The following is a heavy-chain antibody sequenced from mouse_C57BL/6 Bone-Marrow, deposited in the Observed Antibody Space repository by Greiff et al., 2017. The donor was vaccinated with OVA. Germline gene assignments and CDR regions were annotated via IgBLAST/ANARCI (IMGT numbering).Heavy chain of an antibody. CDR3: ARSPSEGAMDY. V-gene: IGHV1-72*01. J-gene: IGHJ4*01. CDR2: IGPRSGGT. Sequence: QVQLQQPGAELVKPGASVKLSCKASGYTFTGYCMHWVKQRPGRGLEWIGRIGPRSGGTKYNEKFKSKATLTVDKPSSTAYMQLSSLTSEDSAVYYGARSPSEGAMDYWGQGTSVTVSS. CDR1: GYTFTGYC. D-gene: IGHD6-1*01.